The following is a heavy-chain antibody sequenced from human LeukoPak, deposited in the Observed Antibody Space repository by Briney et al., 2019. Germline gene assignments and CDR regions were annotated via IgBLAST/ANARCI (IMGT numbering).Heavy chain of an antibody. D-gene: IGHD1-26*01. J-gene: IGHJ4*02. CDR3: ARDSGALAAYGQYYLDH. CDR1: GFTFSSYA. Sequence: PGGSVRLSCAASGFTFSSYAMSWVRQAPGKGLEWVSAISDSGGATKYADSVRARFTLSRDNSKNTLYLQMSSLRAEDTAVYYCARDSGALAAYGQYYLDHWAREAVLTVSS. CDR2: ISDSGGAT. V-gene: IGHV3-23*01.